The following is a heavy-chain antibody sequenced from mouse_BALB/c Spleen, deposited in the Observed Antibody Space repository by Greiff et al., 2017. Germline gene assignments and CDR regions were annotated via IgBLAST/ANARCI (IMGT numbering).Heavy chain of an antibody. J-gene: IGHJ2*01. CDR3: ARRGVRRHFDY. D-gene: IGHD2-14*01. V-gene: IGHV1-9*01. Sequence: QVQLQQSGAELMKPGASVKISCKATGYTFSSYWIEWVKQRPGHGLEWIGEILPGSGSTNYNEKFKGKATFTADTSSNTAYMQLSSLTSEDSAVYYCARRGVRRHFDYWGQGTTLTVSS. CDR2: ILPGSGST. CDR1: GYTFSSYW.